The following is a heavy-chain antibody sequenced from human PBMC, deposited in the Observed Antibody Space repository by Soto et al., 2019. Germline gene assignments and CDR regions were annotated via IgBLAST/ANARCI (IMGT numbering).Heavy chain of an antibody. CDR3: ARWYSSSSRAFDI. Sequence: SETLSLMCTVSGGSISSYYWSWIRQPPGKGLECIGYIYYTGSTNYNPSLESRVTISVDTSKNQFFLRLSSVTAADTAVYYCARWYSSSSRAFDIWGQGTMVTVSS. D-gene: IGHD6-6*01. CDR2: IYYTGST. V-gene: IGHV4-59*08. J-gene: IGHJ3*02. CDR1: GGSISSYY.